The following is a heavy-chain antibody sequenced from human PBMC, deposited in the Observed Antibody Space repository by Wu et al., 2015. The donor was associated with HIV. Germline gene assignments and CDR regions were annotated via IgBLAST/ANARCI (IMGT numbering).Heavy chain of an antibody. CDR2: INPSGGST. Sequence: QVQLVQSGTEVKKPGASVKVSCKASKYIFTNYDVNWVRQATGQGLEWMGIINPSGGSTSYAQKFQGRVTMTRDTSTSTVYMELSSLRSEDTAVYYCARATYYYDSSGYNWFDPWGQGTLVTVSS. CDR1: KYIFTNYD. J-gene: IGHJ5*02. D-gene: IGHD3-22*01. V-gene: IGHV1-46*01. CDR3: ARATYYYDSSGYNWFDP.